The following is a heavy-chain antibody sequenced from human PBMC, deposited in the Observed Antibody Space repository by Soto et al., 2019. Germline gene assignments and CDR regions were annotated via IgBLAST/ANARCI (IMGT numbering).Heavy chain of an antibody. D-gene: IGHD1-26*01. CDR3: ARALVGVTARAFDI. CDR1: GYTFTGYY. CDR2: INPNSGGT. Sequence: ASVKVSCKASGYTFTGYYMHWVRQAPGQGLEWMGWINPNSGGTNYAQKFQGRVTITRDTSASTAYMELSSLRSEDTAVYYCARALVGVTARAFDIWGQGTMVTVSS. V-gene: IGHV1-2*02. J-gene: IGHJ3*02.